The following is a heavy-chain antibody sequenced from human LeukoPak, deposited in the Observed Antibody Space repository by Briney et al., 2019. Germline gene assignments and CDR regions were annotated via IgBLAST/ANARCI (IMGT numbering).Heavy chain of an antibody. J-gene: IGHJ4*02. CDR1: GFTFSSYE. Sequence: GGSLRLSCAASGFTFSSYEMNWVRQAPGKGLEWVSSISSSSSYIYYADSVKGRFTISRDNAKNSLYLQMNSLRAEDTAVYYCARGRKYTSGYRVTELGSGYSDYWGQGTLVTVSS. CDR3: ARGRKYTSGYRVTELGSGYSDY. CDR2: ISSSSSYI. D-gene: IGHD5-18*01. V-gene: IGHV3-21*01.